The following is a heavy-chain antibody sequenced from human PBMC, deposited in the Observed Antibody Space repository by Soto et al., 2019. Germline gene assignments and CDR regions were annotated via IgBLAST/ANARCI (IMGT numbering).Heavy chain of an antibody. CDR1: GGSITDYY. V-gene: IGHV4-4*07. CDR2: IYTSGST. J-gene: IGHJ4*02. D-gene: IGHD3-10*01. Sequence: SETLSLTCTVSGGSITDYYWSWIRQPAGKGLEWIGRIYTSGSTIYNPSLKSRVTMSADTSRNQFSLNLSSVTAADTAVYYCARGGLYSMGWGQGTLVTVSS. CDR3: ARGGLYSMG.